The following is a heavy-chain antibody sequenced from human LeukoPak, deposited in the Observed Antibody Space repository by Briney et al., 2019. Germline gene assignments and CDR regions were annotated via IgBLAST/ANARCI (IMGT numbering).Heavy chain of an antibody. J-gene: IGHJ4*02. V-gene: IGHV3-30*03. Sequence: PGGSLRLSCAASGFTFSSYGMQGVRQAPGKGREKVAVISYDGSNKYYADSVKGRFTISRDNSKNTLYLQMNSLRAEATAVYYCATDEYYDFWSGYYWGQGTLVTVSS. D-gene: IGHD3-3*01. CDR3: ATDEYYDFWSGYY. CDR2: ISYDGSNK. CDR1: GFTFSSYG.